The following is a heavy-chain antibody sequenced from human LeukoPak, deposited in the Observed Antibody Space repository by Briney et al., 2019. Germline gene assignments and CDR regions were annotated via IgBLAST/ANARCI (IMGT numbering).Heavy chain of an antibody. J-gene: IGHJ4*02. V-gene: IGHV3-23*01. CDR3: AKGGRRDGYN. CDR1: GGSFSGYY. CDR2: ISGSGGST. D-gene: IGHD5-24*01. Sequence: ETLSLTCAVYGGSFSGYYWSWIRQPPGKGLEWVSAISGSGGSTYYADSVKGRFTISRDNSKNTLYLQMNSLRAEDTAVYYCAKGGRRDGYNWGQGTLVTVSS.